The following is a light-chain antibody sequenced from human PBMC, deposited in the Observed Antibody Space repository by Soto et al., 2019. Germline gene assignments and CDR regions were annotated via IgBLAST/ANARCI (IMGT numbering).Light chain of an antibody. Sequence: EIVLTQSPANLYLSPGERATLSCRASQSVSSYLAWYQQKPGQAPRLLIYDASSRATGIPDRFIGSGSGTDFTLTIRRMEPEDFAVYYCQHYGSPPTFCQGTKVDIK. J-gene: IGKJ1*01. CDR3: QHYGSPPT. V-gene: IGKV3-20*01. CDR1: QSVSSY. CDR2: DAS.